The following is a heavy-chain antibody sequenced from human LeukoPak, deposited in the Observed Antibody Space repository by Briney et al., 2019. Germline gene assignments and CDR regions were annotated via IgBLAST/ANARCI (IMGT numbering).Heavy chain of an antibody. D-gene: IGHD2-15*01. CDR2: IYDSWIT. J-gene: IGHJ4*02. V-gene: IGHV4-61*05. CDR1: GGSISSSSYY. Sequence: SETLSLTGTVSGGSISSSSYYWGWIRQPPGKGLEWIGHIYDSWITNYNPSLKSRVTISVDTSKNQFSLKLSSVTAADTAVYYCARVSGYCSGGACYSRRHFDHWGQGTLVTVSS. CDR3: ARVSGYCSGGACYSRRHFDH.